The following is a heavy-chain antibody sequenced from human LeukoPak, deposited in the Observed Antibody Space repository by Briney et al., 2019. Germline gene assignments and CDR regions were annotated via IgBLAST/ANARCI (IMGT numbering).Heavy chain of an antibody. CDR2: IYSGGST. V-gene: IGHV3-66*01. D-gene: IGHD6-13*01. CDR1: GFTVSSNY. J-gene: IGHJ3*02. CDR3: AREMAAGHYHDAFDI. Sequence: GGSLRLSCAASGFTVSSNYMSWVRQAPGKGLEWVSVIYSGGSTYYADSVKGRFTISRDNSKNTLYLQMNSLRAEDTTVYYCAREMAAGHYHDAFDIWGQGTMVTVSS.